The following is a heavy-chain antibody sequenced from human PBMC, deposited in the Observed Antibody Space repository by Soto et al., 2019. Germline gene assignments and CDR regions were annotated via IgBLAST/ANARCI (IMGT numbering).Heavy chain of an antibody. V-gene: IGHV3-33*01. CDR1: GFTFSSYG. J-gene: IGHJ6*02. Sequence: QVQLVESGGGVVQPGRSLRLSCAASGFTFSSYGMHWVRQAPGKGLEWVAGIWYDGSNKYYADSVKGRFTISSHNSKNTLYMQMNSLRAEYTAVYYCARDHRASGRSSWYYYYYGMDVWGQGTTVTVSS. CDR3: ARDHRASGRSSWYYYYYGMDV. CDR2: IWYDGSNK. D-gene: IGHD6-13*01.